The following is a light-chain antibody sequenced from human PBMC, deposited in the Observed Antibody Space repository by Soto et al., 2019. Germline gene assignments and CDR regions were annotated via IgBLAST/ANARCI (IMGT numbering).Light chain of an antibody. CDR3: QSYDISLSVLYV. V-gene: IGLV1-40*01. CDR1: NSNIGAGYE. CDR2: GNI. J-gene: IGLJ1*01. Sequence: QSVLTQPPSVSGAPGQRVIISCTGSNSNIGAGYEVHWFQQLPGTAPKLLIYGNINRPSGVPDRFSGSKSGTSASLAITGLQPEDEADYYCQSYDISLSVLYVFGTGTKVTVL.